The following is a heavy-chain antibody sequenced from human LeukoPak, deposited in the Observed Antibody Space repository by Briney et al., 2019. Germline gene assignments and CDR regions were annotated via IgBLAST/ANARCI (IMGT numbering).Heavy chain of an antibody. V-gene: IGHV6-1*01. CDR3: ARSPSPYSSGWYFDY. D-gene: IGHD6-19*01. CDR2: TYQRSKWYN. Sequence: SQTLSLTCAISGDSVSIYSAAWNWLRQSPSRGLEWLGRTYQRSKWYNDYAVSVKSRITINPDISKNQFSLQLNSVTPEDTAVYYCARSPSPYSSGWYFDYWGQGTLVTVSS. CDR1: GDSVSIYSAA. J-gene: IGHJ4*02.